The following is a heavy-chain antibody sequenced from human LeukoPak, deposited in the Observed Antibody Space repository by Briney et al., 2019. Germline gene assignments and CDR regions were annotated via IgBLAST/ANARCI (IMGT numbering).Heavy chain of an antibody. Sequence: SETLSPTCAVSGGSISSGNWWSWVRQPPGKGLEWIGEIYHSGNTNYNPSLKSRVTISVDKSKNQFSLRLSSVTAADTAVYYCARRTLTGESDYWGQGTLVTVSS. CDR1: GGSISSGNW. CDR3: ARRTLTGESDY. J-gene: IGHJ4*02. CDR2: IYHSGNT. D-gene: IGHD7-27*01. V-gene: IGHV4-4*02.